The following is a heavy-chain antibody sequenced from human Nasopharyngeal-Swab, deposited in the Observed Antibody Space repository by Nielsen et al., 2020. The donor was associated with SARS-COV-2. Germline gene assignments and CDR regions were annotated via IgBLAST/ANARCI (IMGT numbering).Heavy chain of an antibody. Sequence: WIRQSPSRGLEWLGRTYYRSKWYNDYAVSVKSRITINPDTSKNQFSLQLNSVTPEDTAVYYCARDEDNSSSWGDDVFDIWGQGTMVTVSS. CDR2: TYYRSKWYN. D-gene: IGHD6-13*01. J-gene: IGHJ3*02. CDR3: ARDEDNSSSWGDDVFDI. V-gene: IGHV6-1*01.